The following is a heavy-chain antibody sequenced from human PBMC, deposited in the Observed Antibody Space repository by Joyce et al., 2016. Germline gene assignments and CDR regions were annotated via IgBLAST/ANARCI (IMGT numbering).Heavy chain of an antibody. V-gene: IGHV3-30*18. CDR3: AKILTATYSSGWFLDY. CDR2: ISYDGIYT. CDR1: VLTLSNYG. D-gene: IGHD6-25*01. Sequence: QVQLVESGGGVVQPGRSMRLSCAASVLTLSNYGVHWVRQAPGKGLEWVAVISYDGIYTYYAASVKGRFTISRDNSKNTVFLEMNSLRTEDTAVYYCAKILTATYSSGWFLDYWGQGALVTVSS. J-gene: IGHJ4*02.